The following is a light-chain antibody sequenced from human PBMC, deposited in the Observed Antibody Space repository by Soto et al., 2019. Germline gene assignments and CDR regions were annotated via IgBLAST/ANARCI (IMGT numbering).Light chain of an antibody. Sequence: EIVLTQSPATLSLSPGERATLSCRASQSVSSYLAWYQQKPGQAPRLLIYDASNRATGIPARLSGSGSGTDFSLTISSLEPEDFAVYYWQQRSNWSPALTFGGGTKVEIK. CDR1: QSVSSY. CDR2: DAS. V-gene: IGKV3-11*01. J-gene: IGKJ4*01. CDR3: QQRSNWSPALT.